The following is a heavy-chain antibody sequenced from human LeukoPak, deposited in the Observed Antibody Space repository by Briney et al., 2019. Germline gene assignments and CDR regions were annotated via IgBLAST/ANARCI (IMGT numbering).Heavy chain of an antibody. J-gene: IGHJ4*02. CDR3: ARAPGYDILTGYTDY. CDR1: GFTFSSYG. V-gene: IGHV3-30*02. D-gene: IGHD3-9*01. CDR2: IRYDGSNK. Sequence: GGSLRLSCAASGFTFSSYGMHWVRQAPGKGLEWVAFIRYDGSNKYYADSVKGRFTISRDNSKNTLYLQMNSLRAEDTAVYYCARAPGYDILTGYTDYWGQGTLVTVSS.